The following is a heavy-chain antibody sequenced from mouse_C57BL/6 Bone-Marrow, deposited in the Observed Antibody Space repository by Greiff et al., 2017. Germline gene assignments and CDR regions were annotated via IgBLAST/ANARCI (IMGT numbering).Heavy chain of an antibody. V-gene: IGHV1-81*01. CDR3: ARRRGSSFHWYFDV. J-gene: IGHJ1*03. D-gene: IGHD1-1*01. Sequence: VQLQESGAELARPGASVKLSCKASGYTFTSYGISWVKQRTGQGLEWIGEIYPRSGNTYYNEKFKGKATLTADKSSSTAYMELRSLTSEDSAVXFYARRRGSSFHWYFDVWGTGTTVTVSS. CDR2: IYPRSGNT. CDR1: GYTFTSYG.